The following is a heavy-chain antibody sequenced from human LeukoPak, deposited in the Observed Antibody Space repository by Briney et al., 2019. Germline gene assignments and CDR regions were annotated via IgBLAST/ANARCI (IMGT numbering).Heavy chain of an antibody. CDR3: ARVSGSRRYYEAYFDY. CDR2: ISAYNGNT. CDR1: GYTFTSYG. Sequence: ASVKVSCKASGYTFTSYGISWVRQAPGQGLEGMGWISAYNGNTNYAQKLQGRVTMTTDTSTSTAYMELRSLRSDDTAVYYCARVSGSRRYYEAYFDYWGQGTLVTVSS. V-gene: IGHV1-18*01. D-gene: IGHD3-3*01. J-gene: IGHJ4*02.